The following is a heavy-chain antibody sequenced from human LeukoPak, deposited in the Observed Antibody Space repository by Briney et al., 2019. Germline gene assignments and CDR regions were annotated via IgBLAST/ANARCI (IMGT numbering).Heavy chain of an antibody. D-gene: IGHD3-10*01. J-gene: IGHJ4*02. CDR3: ARDPNYYGSGPDY. V-gene: IGHV3-21*01. Sequence: GGSLRPSCAASGFTFSSYSMNWVRQAPGKGLEWASSISSSSSYIYYADSVKGRFTISRDNAKNSLYLQMNSLRAEDTAVYYCARDPNYYGSGPDYWGQGTLVTVSS. CDR2: ISSSSSYI. CDR1: GFTFSSYS.